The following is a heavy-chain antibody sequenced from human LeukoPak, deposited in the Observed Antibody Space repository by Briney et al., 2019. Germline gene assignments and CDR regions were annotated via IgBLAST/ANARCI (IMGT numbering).Heavy chain of an antibody. J-gene: IGHJ4*02. V-gene: IGHV3-48*04. D-gene: IGHD3-10*01. CDR3: AKDTHYYYGSGSYLDY. CDR2: ISSTLRTI. Sequence: GSLRLSCAASGFAFTSYSMNWVRQAPGKGLEWVSYISSTLRTIYYADSVKGRFTISRDNSKNTLFLQMNSLRAEDTALYYCAKDTHYYYGSGSYLDYWGQGTLVTVSS. CDR1: GFAFTSYS.